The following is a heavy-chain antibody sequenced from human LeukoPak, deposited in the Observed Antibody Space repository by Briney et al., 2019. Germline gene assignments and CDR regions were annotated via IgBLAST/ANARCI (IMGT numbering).Heavy chain of an antibody. CDR3: ARERAVTTYYYFDY. V-gene: IGHV4-59*01. CDR1: GGSFSGYY. CDR2: IYYSGST. Sequence: NASETLSLTCAVYGGSFSGYYWSWIRQPPGKGLEWIGYIYYSGSTNYNPSLKSRVTISVDTSKNQFSLKLSSVTAADTAVYYCARERAVTTYYYFDYWGQGTLVTVSS. D-gene: IGHD4-17*01. J-gene: IGHJ4*02.